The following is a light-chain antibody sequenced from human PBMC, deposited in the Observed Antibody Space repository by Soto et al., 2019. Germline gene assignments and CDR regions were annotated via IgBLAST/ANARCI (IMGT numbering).Light chain of an antibody. CDR1: QSISTN. J-gene: IGKJ5*01. Sequence: EIVMTQSPGTLSVSPGERVTLSCRASQSISTNLAWYQQKPGQAPRLLIYGASNRATGVPARFSDSGSETEFTLTISSLQSEDFAVYFSHQYHKWPPTFGQGTRLEIK. CDR3: HQYHKWPPT. V-gene: IGKV3-15*01. CDR2: GAS.